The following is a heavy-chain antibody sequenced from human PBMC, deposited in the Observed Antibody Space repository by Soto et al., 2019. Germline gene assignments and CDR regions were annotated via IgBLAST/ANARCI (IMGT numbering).Heavy chain of an antibody. CDR1: GGTFSSYA. CDR2: IIPIFGTA. Sequence: QVQLVQSGAEVKKPGSSVKVSCKASGGTFSSYAISWVRQAPGQGLEWMGGIIPIFGTANYAQKFQGRVTITADESTSTAYMGLSRLRSEDTAGYYCARWAGPERVLPNSGFDPWGQGTLVTVSS. J-gene: IGHJ5*02. CDR3: ARWAGPERVLPNSGFDP. D-gene: IGHD1-26*01. V-gene: IGHV1-69*01.